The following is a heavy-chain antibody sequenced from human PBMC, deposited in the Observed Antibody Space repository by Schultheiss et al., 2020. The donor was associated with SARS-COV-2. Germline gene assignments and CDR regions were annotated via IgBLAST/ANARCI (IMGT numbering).Heavy chain of an antibody. J-gene: IGHJ4*02. CDR3: AREDSSGWDRNFDY. CDR2: MNPNSGNT. CDR1: GYTFTGYY. V-gene: IGHV1-2*02. D-gene: IGHD6-19*01. Sequence: ASVKVSCKASGYTFTGYYMHWVRQATGQGLEWMGWMNPNSGNTGYAQKFQGRVTMTRDTSISTAYMELSRLRSDDTAVYYCAREDSSGWDRNFDYWGQGTLVTVSS.